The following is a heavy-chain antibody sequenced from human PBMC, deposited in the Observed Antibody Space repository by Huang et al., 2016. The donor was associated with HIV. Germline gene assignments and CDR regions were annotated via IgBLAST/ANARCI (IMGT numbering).Heavy chain of an antibody. D-gene: IGHD1-1*01. V-gene: IGHV4-39*02. Sequence: QVQLQESGQGLVKHSDTLSLTCIVSGDSVDSSYSYWGWVRQPPGKGLEWMGSIYSNGSTYYNQYLKSRITISVDTSKNHFSLNLKTVTAADTAVYYCSRGPSTPATELWGQGTMVTVSS. J-gene: IGHJ3*01. CDR2: IYSNGST. CDR1: GDSVDSSYSY. CDR3: SRGPSTPATEL.